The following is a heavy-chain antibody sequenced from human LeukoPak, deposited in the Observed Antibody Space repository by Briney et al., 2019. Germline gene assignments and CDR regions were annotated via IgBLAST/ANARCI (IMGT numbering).Heavy chain of an antibody. V-gene: IGHV3-23*01. J-gene: IGHJ4*02. CDR2: ISGSGGTT. CDR1: GFTFTTFA. Sequence: HPGGSLRLSCAASGFTFTTFAMTWVRQAPGKGLEWVSAISGSGGTTYYADSVKGRFTISRDNSKNTLYLQMDSLRVEDTAIYYCAKDRGYWGQGTLVTVSS. CDR3: AKDRGY.